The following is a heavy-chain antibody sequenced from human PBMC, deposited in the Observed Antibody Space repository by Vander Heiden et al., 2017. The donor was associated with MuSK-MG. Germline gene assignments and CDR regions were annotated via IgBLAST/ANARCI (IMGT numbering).Heavy chain of an antibody. Sequence: QVQLVESGGGVVPPGRSLRLSCAASGFPFSSYAMHWVRQAPGKGLEWVAVISYDGSNKYYADAVKGRFTISRDNSKNTLYRQMKRVRAEETAVYYFPKDKSSGSNSSFDYWSQGTLVTVCS. CDR2: ISYDGSNK. V-gene: IGHV3-30*01. CDR3: PKDKSSGSNSSFDY. J-gene: IGHJ4*02. D-gene: IGHD2-15*01. CDR1: GFPFSSYA.